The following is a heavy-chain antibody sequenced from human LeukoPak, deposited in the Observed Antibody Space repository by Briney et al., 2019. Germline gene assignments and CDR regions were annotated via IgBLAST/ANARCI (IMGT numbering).Heavy chain of an antibody. J-gene: IGHJ4*02. CDR1: GFTFSSYS. Sequence: PGGSLRLSCAASGFTFSSYSMNWVRQAPGKGLEWVSSISSSSSYIYYADSVKGRFTISRDNAKNSLYLQMNSLRAEDTAVYYCARGGAYCGGDCYSDYWGQGTLVTVSS. CDR2: ISSSSSYI. CDR3: ARGGAYCGGDCYSDY. V-gene: IGHV3-21*01. D-gene: IGHD2-21*02.